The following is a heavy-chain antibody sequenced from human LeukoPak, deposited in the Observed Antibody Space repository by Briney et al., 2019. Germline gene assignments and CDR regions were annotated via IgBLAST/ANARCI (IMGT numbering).Heavy chain of an antibody. V-gene: IGHV3-23*01. D-gene: IGHD3-22*01. CDR1: GFTFTNNA. CDR3: ARANYYYDSSGYCY. CDR2: IGGGDVEI. Sequence: PGGSLRLSCAMSGFTFTNNAMTWVRQAPGKGLEWVSTIGGGDVEIHYADSVKGRFTISRDNSKHTLYLQMNSLRAEDTAVYYCARANYYYDSSGYCYWGQGTLVTVSS. J-gene: IGHJ4*02.